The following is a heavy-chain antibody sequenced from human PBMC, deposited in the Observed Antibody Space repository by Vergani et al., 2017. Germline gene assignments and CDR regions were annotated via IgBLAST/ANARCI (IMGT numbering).Heavy chain of an antibody. V-gene: IGHV5-51*01. CDR3: ARSYCGGDCYLYNWFDP. CDR1: GYSFTSYW. Sequence: EVQLVPSGAEVKKPGASLKISCKGSGYSFTSYWIGWVRQMPGKGLEWSGFIYPGDSDTRYSPYFHGQVTISADNSIGTAYLEWSSLKASDPAMYYCARSYCGGDCYLYNWFDPWGQGTLVTVSS. D-gene: IGHD2-21*02. CDR2: IYPGDSDT. J-gene: IGHJ5*02.